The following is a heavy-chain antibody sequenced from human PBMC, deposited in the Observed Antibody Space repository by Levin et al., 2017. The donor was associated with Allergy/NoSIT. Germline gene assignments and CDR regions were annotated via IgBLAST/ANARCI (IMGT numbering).Heavy chain of an antibody. J-gene: IGHJ3*02. CDR2: ISSSGSTI. V-gene: IGHV3-11*01. Sequence: GGSLRLSCAASGFTFSDYYMSWIRQAPGKGLEWVSYISSSGSTIYYADSVKGRFTISRDNAKNSLYLQMNSLRAEDTAVYYCAREMTTVTTDAFGIWGQGTMVTVSS. CDR1: GFTFSDYY. CDR3: AREMTTVTTDAFGI. D-gene: IGHD4-17*01.